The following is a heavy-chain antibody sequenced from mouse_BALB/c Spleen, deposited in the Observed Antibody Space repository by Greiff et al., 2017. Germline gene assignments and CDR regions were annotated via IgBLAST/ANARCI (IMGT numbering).Heavy chain of an antibody. D-gene: IGHD1-1*01. V-gene: IGHV1-52*01. CDR1: GYTFTSYW. CDR2: IDPYDSET. CDR3: ARRGVVARGDAMDD. J-gene: IGHJ4*01. Sequence: QVQLKQPGAELVRPGASVKLSCKASGYTFTSYWMNWVKQRPEKGLEWIGRIDPYDSETHYNQKFKDKAILTVDKSSSTAYMQLSSLTSEDSAVYYGARRGVVARGDAMDDWGEGTTVTVSS.